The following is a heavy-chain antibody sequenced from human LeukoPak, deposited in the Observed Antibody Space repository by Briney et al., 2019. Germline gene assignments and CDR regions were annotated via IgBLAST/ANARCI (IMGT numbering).Heavy chain of an antibody. Sequence: SETLSLTCTVSGGSISSNSYYWGWIRQPPGKGLEWIGGIYYSGRTYYNPSLKSRVTISVDTSKNQFSLKLSSVTAADTAVYYCARDLGSNYHFDYWGQGTLVTVSS. J-gene: IGHJ4*02. CDR3: ARDLGSNYHFDY. V-gene: IGHV4-39*07. CDR1: GGSISSNSYY. CDR2: IYYSGRT. D-gene: IGHD3-16*01.